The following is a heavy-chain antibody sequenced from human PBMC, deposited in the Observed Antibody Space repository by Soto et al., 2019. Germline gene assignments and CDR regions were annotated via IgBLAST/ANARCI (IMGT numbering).Heavy chain of an antibody. D-gene: IGHD6-6*01. CDR3: AAKKYRTSSTNSFYNYGMDI. V-gene: IGHV1-69*01. J-gene: IGHJ6*02. CDR1: GGTFSDYT. CDR2: IIPFLGSS. Sequence: QVQLVQSGAEVKRPGSSVKVSCRASGGTFSDYTFSWVRQAPGQGLEWLGGIIPFLGSSKYAHNFQGRGTFSADESTATAFMDLSSLRSGDTAVYYCAAKKYRTSSTNSFYNYGMDIWGQGTTVTVSS.